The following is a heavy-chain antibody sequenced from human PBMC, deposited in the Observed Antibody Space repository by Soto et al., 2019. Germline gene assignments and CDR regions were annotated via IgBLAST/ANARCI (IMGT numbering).Heavy chain of an antibody. V-gene: IGHV1-18*01. D-gene: IGHD5-18*01. CDR2: ISAYNGNT. CDR1: GYTFTSYG. Sequence: QVQLVQSGAEVKKPGASVKVSCKASGYTFTSYGISWVRQAPGQGLEWMGWISAYNGNTNDAQKLQGRVTMTTDTSTSTAYMELRSMRSDDTAVYYCARVKYSPPYYYDYGMDVWGQGPTVTVS. J-gene: IGHJ6*02. CDR3: ARVKYSPPYYYDYGMDV.